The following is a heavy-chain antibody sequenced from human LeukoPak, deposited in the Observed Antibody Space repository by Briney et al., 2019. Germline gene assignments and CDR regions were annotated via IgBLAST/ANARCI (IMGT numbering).Heavy chain of an antibody. CDR3: ARGSGRYSGYDFDY. V-gene: IGHV1-8*01. Sequence: ASVRVSCKASGYIFTSYDINWVRQATGQGLEWMGWMNPNSGNTGYAQKFQGRVTMTRNTSISTAYMELSSLRSEDTAVYYCARGSGRYSGYDFDYWGQGTLVTVSS. J-gene: IGHJ4*02. CDR2: MNPNSGNT. CDR1: GYIFTSYD. D-gene: IGHD5-12*01.